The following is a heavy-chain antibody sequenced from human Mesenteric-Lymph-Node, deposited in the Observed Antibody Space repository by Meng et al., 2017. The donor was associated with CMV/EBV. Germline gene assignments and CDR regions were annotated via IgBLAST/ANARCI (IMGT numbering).Heavy chain of an antibody. D-gene: IGHD4-23*01. Sequence: GQLQESGPGMGKPSVPLSLNCIVSGGSVTSGAYHWSWMRQPPGKGLEWIGYIYGTGITIYNPSLKSRVTILLETSKNQFSLKLNSVTTADTAVYYCAKSRSSTPGIVDDWGQGTLVTVSS. V-gene: IGHV4-61*08. J-gene: IGHJ4*02. CDR3: AKSRSSTPGIVDD. CDR1: GGSVTSGAYH. CDR2: IYGTGIT.